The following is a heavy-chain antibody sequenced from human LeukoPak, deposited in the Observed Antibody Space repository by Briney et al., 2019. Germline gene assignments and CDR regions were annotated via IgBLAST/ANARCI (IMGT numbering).Heavy chain of an antibody. V-gene: IGHV1-8*01. CDR1: GYTFTSYD. CDR3: ARVGRVGATRDLGY. CDR2: MNPNSGNT. J-gene: IGHJ4*02. D-gene: IGHD1-26*01. Sequence: ASVKVSCKASGYTFTSYDINWVRQATGQGLEWMGWMNPNSGNTGYAQKFQGRVTMTRNTSISTAYMELSSLRSEDTAVYYCARVGRVGATRDLGYWGQGTLVTVSS.